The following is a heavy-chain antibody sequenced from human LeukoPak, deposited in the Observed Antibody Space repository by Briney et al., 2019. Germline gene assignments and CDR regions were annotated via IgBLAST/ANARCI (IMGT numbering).Heavy chain of an antibody. CDR1: GGSISSYY. D-gene: IGHD1-1*01. Sequence: SETLSLTCTVSGGSISSYYWSWMRQPPGKGLEWIGYIYYSGSTNYNPSLKSRVTISIDTSKNQFSLRLSSVTAADTAVYYCARGGGTIDPWGQGTLVTVSS. CDR3: ARGGGTIDP. CDR2: IYYSGST. J-gene: IGHJ5*02. V-gene: IGHV4-59*01.